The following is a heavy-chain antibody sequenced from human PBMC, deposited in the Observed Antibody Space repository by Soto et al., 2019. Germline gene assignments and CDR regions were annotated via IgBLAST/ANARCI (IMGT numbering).Heavy chain of an antibody. J-gene: IGHJ3*01. D-gene: IGHD6-19*01. Sequence: SETLSLTCTVSGGSINSGDYYWSWIRQHPGKGLEWIGYIYYSGSTDSNPSLKSRVSISVDTSKNQFSLKLTSVTAADTAVYYCARVGIAVAELWGQGTMVTVSS. CDR2: IYYSGST. CDR3: ARVGIAVAEL. CDR1: GGSINSGDYY. V-gene: IGHV4-31*03.